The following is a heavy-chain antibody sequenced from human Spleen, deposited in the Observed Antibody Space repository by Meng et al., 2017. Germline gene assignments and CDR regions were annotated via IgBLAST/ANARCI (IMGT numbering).Heavy chain of an antibody. CDR2: INHSGST. D-gene: IGHD4-11*01. CDR1: GGSFSDYY. V-gene: IGHV4-34*01. J-gene: IGHJ4*02. CDR3: ARGPTTMAHDFDY. Sequence: QGPLQKWAAGLLKPSGTRSLTCVVSGGSFSDYYWSWIRQPPGKGLEWIGEINHSGSTNYNPSLESRATISVDTSQNNLSLKLSSVTAADSAVYYCARGPTTMAHDFDYWGQGTLVTVSS.